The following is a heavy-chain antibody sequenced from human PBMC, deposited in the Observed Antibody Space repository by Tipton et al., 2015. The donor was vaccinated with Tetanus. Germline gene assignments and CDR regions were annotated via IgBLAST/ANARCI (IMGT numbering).Heavy chain of an antibody. CDR2: ISYDGRNK. Sequence: SLRLSCAASGFTFYSYGMHWVRQAPGKGLEWVAVISYDGRNKHYAHSVKGRFTISRDNSKNTLYLQMNSLRAEDTAVYYCAKALGSSAWYGTWGQGTLVTVSS. V-gene: IGHV3-30*18. D-gene: IGHD6-13*01. CDR3: AKALGSSAWYGT. CDR1: GFTFYSYG. J-gene: IGHJ5*02.